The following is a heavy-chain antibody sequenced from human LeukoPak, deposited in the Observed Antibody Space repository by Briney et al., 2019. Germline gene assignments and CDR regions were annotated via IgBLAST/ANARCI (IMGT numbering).Heavy chain of an antibody. D-gene: IGHD4-17*01. V-gene: IGHV4-59*08. CDR1: GGSIRSYY. Sequence: SETLSLTCTVSGGSIRSYYWSWIQQPPGKGLEWIGYIYYSGSTNYNPSLKSRVTISVDTSKNQFSLKLSSVTAADTAVYYCARSRNYGDYGDWGQGTLVTVSS. CDR3: ARSRNYGDYGD. J-gene: IGHJ4*02. CDR2: IYYSGST.